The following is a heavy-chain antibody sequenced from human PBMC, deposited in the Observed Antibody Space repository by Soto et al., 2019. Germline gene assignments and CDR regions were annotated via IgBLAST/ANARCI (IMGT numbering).Heavy chain of an antibody. CDR3: ARRSRRSMDTDYYGMDF. J-gene: IGHJ6*02. CDR2: IIPIFGTA. V-gene: IGHV1-69*01. CDR1: GGTFSSYA. Sequence: QVQLVQSGAEVKKPGSSVKVSCKDSGGTFSSYAISWVRQDPGQGLEWMGGIIPIFGTANYAQKFQGRVTITADESTSTAYMELSSLRSEDTAVYYCARRSRRSMDTDYYGMDFWGQGTPVTVSS.